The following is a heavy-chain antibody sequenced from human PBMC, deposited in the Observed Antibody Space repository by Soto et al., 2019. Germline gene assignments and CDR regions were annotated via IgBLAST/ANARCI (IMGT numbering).Heavy chain of an antibody. V-gene: IGHV3-30*18. CDR1: GFTFSSYG. CDR2: ISYDGSNK. D-gene: IGHD3-22*01. Sequence: GGSLRFSCAAAGFTFSSYGMHWDRQAPGKGLVWVAVISYDGSNKYYADPVKGRFTISRDNSKDTLYLQMNSLRAEDTAVYYCAKDRGTYYYDSSGYPHYYYGMDVWGQRTTVTVSS. CDR3: AKDRGTYYYDSSGYPHYYYGMDV. J-gene: IGHJ6*02.